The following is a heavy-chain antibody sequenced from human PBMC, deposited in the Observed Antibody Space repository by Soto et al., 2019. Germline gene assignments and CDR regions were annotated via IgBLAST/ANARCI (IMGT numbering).Heavy chain of an antibody. V-gene: IGHV3-23*01. J-gene: IGHJ4*02. D-gene: IGHD6-19*01. CDR3: TRSRGWYTFDY. CDR1: GFTISNYA. CDR2: LSGSGDNT. Sequence: EVQLLESGGGLVQPGGSLSLSCAASGFTISNYAMGWVRQAPGKGLEWVSSLSGSGDNTYYADSVKGRVTISRDNSRDNSKNTLYLQMNSLRAEDTAVYYCTRSRGWYTFDYWGQGTLVTVSS.